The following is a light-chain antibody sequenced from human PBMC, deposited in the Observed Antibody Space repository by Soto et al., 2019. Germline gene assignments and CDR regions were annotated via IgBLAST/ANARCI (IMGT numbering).Light chain of an antibody. V-gene: IGLV2-14*01. CDR1: NSDVRAYNY. Sequence: QSALTQPASVSGSPGQSITISCTGSNSDVRAYNYVSWYQQHPGKAPKLIIYEVSNRPSGVSHRFSGSKSGNTASLTISGLQADDEADYYCASYTISSTRVFGGGTKLTVL. CDR2: EVS. J-gene: IGLJ3*02. CDR3: ASYTISSTRV.